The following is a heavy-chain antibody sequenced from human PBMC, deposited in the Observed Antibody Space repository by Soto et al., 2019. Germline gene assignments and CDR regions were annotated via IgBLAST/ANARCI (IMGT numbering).Heavy chain of an antibody. Sequence: QVQLVQSGAEVKKPGASVKVSCKASGYTFTSYAMHWVRQAPGQRLEWMGWINAGNGNTKYSQKFQGRVTITRDTSASTAYMELSSLRSEDTAVYYCAGGGSSGWYPYYYYGMDVWGQGTTVTVSS. D-gene: IGHD6-19*01. CDR2: INAGNGNT. J-gene: IGHJ6*02. CDR1: GYTFTSYA. CDR3: AGGGSSGWYPYYYYGMDV. V-gene: IGHV1-3*01.